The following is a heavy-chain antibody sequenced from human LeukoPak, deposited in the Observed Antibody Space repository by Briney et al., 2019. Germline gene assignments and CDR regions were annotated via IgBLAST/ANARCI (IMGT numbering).Heavy chain of an antibody. CDR2: LSGSGGST. V-gene: IGHV3-23*01. D-gene: IGHD3-16*01. Sequence: GGSLRLSCAASGSTFRSYGMSWVRQAPGKGLEWVSSLSGSGGSTYYADSVKGRFTISRDNSKNTLFLHMNSLRAEDTAVYYCAKALGGYDFDYWGQGILVTVSS. CDR1: GSTFRSYG. CDR3: AKALGGYDFDY. J-gene: IGHJ4*02.